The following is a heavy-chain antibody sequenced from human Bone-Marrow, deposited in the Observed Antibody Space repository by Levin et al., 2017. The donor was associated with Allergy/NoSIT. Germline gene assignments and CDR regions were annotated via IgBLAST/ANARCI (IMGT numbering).Heavy chain of an antibody. Sequence: GGSLRLSCAASGFTFDDYAMHWVRQAPGKGLEWVSGISWKSAGIGYADSVKGRFTISRDNAKNSLYLQMNSLRPEDTALYYCAKAHNPQYGDPYYFDYWGQGTLVTVSS. CDR3: AKAHNPQYGDPYYFDY. D-gene: IGHD4-17*01. CDR1: GFTFDDYA. CDR2: ISWKSAGI. V-gene: IGHV3-9*01. J-gene: IGHJ4*02.